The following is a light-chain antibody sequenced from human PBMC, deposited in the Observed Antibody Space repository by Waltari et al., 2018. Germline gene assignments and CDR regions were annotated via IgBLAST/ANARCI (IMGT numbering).Light chain of an antibody. CDR1: QRVDSQ. CDR2: DVS. CDR3: QQRYDWPIT. Sequence: EIVLTQSPATLSLSPGERATLSCRASQRVDSQLAWYQQKPGQAPRLLIHDVSNRATGVPARFSGSGFGTDFTLTVSRLEPEDSAFYYCQQRYDWPITFGGGTKVEIK. V-gene: IGKV3-11*01. J-gene: IGKJ4*01.